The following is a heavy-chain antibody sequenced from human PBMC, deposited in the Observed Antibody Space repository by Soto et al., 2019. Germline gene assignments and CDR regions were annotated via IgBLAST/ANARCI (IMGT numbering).Heavy chain of an antibody. Sequence: SETLSLTCTVSGVSITGGGYYWSWIRQAPGKGLEWIGNIFYSGATSYNPSLESRVTISLDRSKNQFSLKLDSVTAADTAVYYCARDRRVTNCWSPGDPYHYGLDVWGQGTTVTVSS. J-gene: IGHJ6*02. CDR2: IFYSGAT. CDR3: ARDRRVTNCWSPGDPYHYGLDV. D-gene: IGHD2-2*01. V-gene: IGHV4-30-4*01. CDR1: GVSITGGGYY.